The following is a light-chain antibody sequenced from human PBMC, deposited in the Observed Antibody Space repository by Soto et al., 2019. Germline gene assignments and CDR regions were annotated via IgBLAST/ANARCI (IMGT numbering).Light chain of an antibody. J-gene: IGKJ5*01. CDR2: AAS. CDR1: QSVSSSY. CDR3: QQYGTSPIT. V-gene: IGKV3-20*01. Sequence: EIVLTQSPGTLSLSPGERATHSCRASQSVSSSYLAWYQQKSGQAPRLLIYAASSRATGIPDRFSGSGSGTDFTLTISRLEPEDFAAYYCQQYGTSPITFGQGTRLEIK.